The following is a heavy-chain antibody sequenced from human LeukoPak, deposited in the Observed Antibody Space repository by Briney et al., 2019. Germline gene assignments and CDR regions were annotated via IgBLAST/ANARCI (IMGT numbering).Heavy chain of an antibody. J-gene: IGHJ4*02. D-gene: IGHD3-22*01. V-gene: IGHV1-2*02. CDR1: GYTFTDYY. Sequence: ASVKVSCKASGYTFTDYYIHWVRQAPGQGLEWMGWIKPNSGGTSYARKFQGRVTMTRDTPVSTAYMELSGLRSDDTAVYYCARDGHDSSGYYEDYWGQGTLVTVSS. CDR2: IKPNSGGT. CDR3: ARDGHDSSGYYEDY.